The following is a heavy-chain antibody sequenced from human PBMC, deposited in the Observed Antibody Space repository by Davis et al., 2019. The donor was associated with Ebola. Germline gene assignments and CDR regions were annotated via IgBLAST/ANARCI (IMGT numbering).Heavy chain of an antibody. V-gene: IGHV1-69*13. CDR1: GGTFSSYA. Sequence: SVKVSCKASGGTFSSYAISWVRQAPGQGLEWMGGIIPIFGTANYAQKFQGRVTITADESTSTAYMELSSLRSEDTAVYYCARGGGSSSYYYYYGMDVWGQGTTVTVSS. D-gene: IGHD2-15*01. CDR3: ARGGGSSSYYYYYGMDV. J-gene: IGHJ6*02. CDR2: IIPIFGTA.